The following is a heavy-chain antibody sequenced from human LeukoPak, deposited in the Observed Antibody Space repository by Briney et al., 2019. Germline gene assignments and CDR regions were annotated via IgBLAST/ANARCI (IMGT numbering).Heavy chain of an antibody. Sequence: SVKVSCKASGGTFSSYAMSWVRQAPGQGLEWMGRIIPILGIANYAQKFQGRVTITADKSTSTAYMELSSLRSEDTAVYYCARVMATTLDYWGQGTLVTVSS. CDR3: ARVMATTLDY. J-gene: IGHJ4*02. V-gene: IGHV1-69*04. CDR1: GGTFSSYA. CDR2: IIPILGIA. D-gene: IGHD5-12*01.